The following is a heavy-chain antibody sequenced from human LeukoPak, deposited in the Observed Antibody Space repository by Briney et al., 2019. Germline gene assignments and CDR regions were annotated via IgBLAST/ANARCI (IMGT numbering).Heavy chain of an antibody. D-gene: IGHD6-19*01. CDR3: ARSDGAQWLVLPDY. CDR2: IIPIFGTA. Sequence: SVKVSCKASGGTFSSYAISWVRQAPGQGLEWMGGIIPIFGTANYAQRFQGRVTITADESTSTAYMELSSLRSEDTAVYYCARSDGAQWLVLPDYWGQGTLVTVSS. J-gene: IGHJ4*02. V-gene: IGHV1-69*13. CDR1: GGTFSSYA.